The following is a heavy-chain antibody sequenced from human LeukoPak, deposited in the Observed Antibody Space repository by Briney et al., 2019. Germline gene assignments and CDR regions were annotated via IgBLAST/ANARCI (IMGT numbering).Heavy chain of an antibody. CDR1: GYTFTGYY. D-gene: IGHD1-20*01. CDR2: INPNSGGT. V-gene: IGHV1-2*02. J-gene: IGHJ5*02. Sequence: ASVKVSCKASGYTFTGYYMHWVRQAPGQGLEWMGWINPNSGGTNYAQKFQGRVTMTRDTSISTAYMELSRLRSDDTAVYYCARDRLTGTANGFDPWGQGTLVTVSS. CDR3: ARDRLTGTANGFDP.